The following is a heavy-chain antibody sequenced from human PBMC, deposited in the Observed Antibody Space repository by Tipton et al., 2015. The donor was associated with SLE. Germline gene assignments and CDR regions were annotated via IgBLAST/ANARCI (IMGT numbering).Heavy chain of an antibody. CDR1: GGTFSSYA. D-gene: IGHD2-15*01. Sequence: QLVQSGAEVKKPGSSVKVSCKASGGTFSSYAISWVRQAPGQGLEWMGGIIPIFGTANYAQKFQGRVTITADKSTSTAYMGLSSLRSEDTAVYYCVRHEDPTYCSDGACHAFHIRRQGTMVIVSS. CDR2: IIPIFGTA. J-gene: IGHJ3*02. V-gene: IGHV1-69*06. CDR3: VRHEDPTYCSDGACHAFHI.